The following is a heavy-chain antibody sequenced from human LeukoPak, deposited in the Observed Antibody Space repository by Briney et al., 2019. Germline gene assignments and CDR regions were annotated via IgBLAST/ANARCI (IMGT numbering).Heavy chain of an antibody. CDR3: ARDGSSRSLGN. V-gene: IGHV3-53*01. J-gene: IGHJ4*02. Sequence: GGSLRLSCAASGFTVSSNYMSWVRQAPGKGLEWVSVIDNGGSTYYSDSVKGRFTISRDNSKNTVHLQMNSLRAEDTAVYYCARDGSSRSLGNWGRGTLVSVSS. CDR1: GFTVSSNY. CDR2: IDNGGST.